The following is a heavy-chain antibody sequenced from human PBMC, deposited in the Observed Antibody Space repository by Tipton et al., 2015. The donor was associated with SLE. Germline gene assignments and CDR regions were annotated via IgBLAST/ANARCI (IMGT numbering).Heavy chain of an antibody. Sequence: QSGAEVKKPGASVKVSCKTSGYTFTTQGIAWVRQAPGQGLEWVGWISTSNGDTKYAQSVQGRVTMTTDTSTRTVYMELGSLRSDDSAVYYCTRATLGYCSGGSCLDFDFWGQGTLVTVSS. CDR2: ISTSNGDT. J-gene: IGHJ4*02. CDR3: TRATLGYCSGGSCLDFDF. V-gene: IGHV1-18*01. CDR1: GYTFTTQG. D-gene: IGHD2-15*01.